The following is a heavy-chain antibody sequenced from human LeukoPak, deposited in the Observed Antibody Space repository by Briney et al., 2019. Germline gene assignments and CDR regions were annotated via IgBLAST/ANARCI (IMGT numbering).Heavy chain of an antibody. Sequence: GGSLRLSCAASGFTFSTYAMSWVRQAPGKGLEWVSGISGSGGSTNYADSVRGRFTISRDNSKNTLYLQMNSLRAEDTAVYYCAKYDSTRYFDYWGQGTLVTVSS. D-gene: IGHD3-22*01. CDR2: ISGSGGST. CDR1: GFTFSTYA. CDR3: AKYDSTRYFDY. J-gene: IGHJ4*02. V-gene: IGHV3-23*01.